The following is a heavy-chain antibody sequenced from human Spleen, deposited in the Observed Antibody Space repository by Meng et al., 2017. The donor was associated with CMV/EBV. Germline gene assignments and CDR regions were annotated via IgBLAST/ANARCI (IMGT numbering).Heavy chain of an antibody. D-gene: IGHD3-10*01. CDR2: IYSSGSST. CDR3: TTDSGGVRFGELLSY. V-gene: IGHV3-23*03. J-gene: IGHJ4*02. Sequence: PGFTFSSCAMSWVRQAPGKGLEWVSLIYSSGSSTCSADSEKGRFTISRDDSKNTLYLQMNSLKTEDTAVYYCTTDSGGVRFGELLSYWGQGTLVTVSS. CDR1: GFTFSSCA.